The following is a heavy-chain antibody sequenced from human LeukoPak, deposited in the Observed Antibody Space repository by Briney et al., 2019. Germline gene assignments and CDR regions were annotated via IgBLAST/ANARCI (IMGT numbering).Heavy chain of an antibody. D-gene: IGHD2-2*01. CDR3: AKGGRIVVVPAAADY. Sequence: GGSLRLSCAASGFTFSSYAMSWVRQAPGKGLEWVSAISGSGGSTYYADSVKGRFTISRDNSKNTLYLQMNSLRAEDTAVYYCAKGGRIVVVPAAADYWGQGTLVTVSS. CDR1: GFTFSSYA. V-gene: IGHV3-23*01. J-gene: IGHJ4*02. CDR2: ISGSGGST.